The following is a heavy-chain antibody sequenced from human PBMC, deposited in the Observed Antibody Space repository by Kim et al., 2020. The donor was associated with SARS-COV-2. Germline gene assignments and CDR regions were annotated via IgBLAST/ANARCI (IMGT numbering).Heavy chain of an antibody. V-gene: IGHV1-2*04. D-gene: IGHD2-21*01. Sequence: TKFAQKFQGWVTMTRDTSISTAYMELSRLKSDDTAVYYCARALGDSFVPAYWGQGTLVTVSS. J-gene: IGHJ4*02. CDR2: T. CDR3: ARALGDSFVPAY.